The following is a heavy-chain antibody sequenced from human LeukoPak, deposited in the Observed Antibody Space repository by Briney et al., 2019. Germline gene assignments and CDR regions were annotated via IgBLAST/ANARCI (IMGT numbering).Heavy chain of an antibody. V-gene: IGHV4-4*02. J-gene: IGHJ4*02. Sequence: PSETLSLTCAVSGGSISSSNWWSWVRQPPGKGLEWIGEIYHSGSTNYNPSLKSRVTISVDKSKNQFSLKLSSVTAADTAVYYCARDLRGSSWSFDYWGQGTLVTVSS. CDR1: GGSISSSNW. D-gene: IGHD6-13*01. CDR3: ARDLRGSSWSFDY. CDR2: IYHSGST.